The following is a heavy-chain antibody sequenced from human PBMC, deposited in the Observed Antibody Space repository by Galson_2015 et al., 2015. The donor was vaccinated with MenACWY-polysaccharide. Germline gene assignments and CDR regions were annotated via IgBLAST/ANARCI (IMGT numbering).Heavy chain of an antibody. CDR3: AREGSRIVFHAFDI. J-gene: IGHJ3*02. Sequence: SLRLSCAGSGSRFSNSGIHWVRQAPGKGLEWVAVIQYDGSIKAYADSVKGRLTISRDNSKNTVFLEMNTLGAEDTAVYYCAREGSRIVFHAFDIWGQGTMVTVSS. D-gene: IGHD2-15*01. CDR1: GSRFSNSG. CDR2: IQYDGSIK. V-gene: IGHV3-33*01.